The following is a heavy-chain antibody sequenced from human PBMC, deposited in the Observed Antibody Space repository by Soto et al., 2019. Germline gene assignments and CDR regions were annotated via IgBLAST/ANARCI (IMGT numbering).Heavy chain of an antibody. D-gene: IGHD4-17*01. V-gene: IGHV2-5*02. CDR1: GFSLSTSGVG. CDR2: IYWDDDK. Sequence: QITLKEAGPTLVKPTQTLTLTCTFSGFSLSTSGVGVGWIRQPPGKALEWLALIYWDDDKRYRPSLKSRLTITKDTSKNQVVLTMTNMDPVDTGTYYCAHGNSTATPYSFDYWGQGTLVTVSS. CDR3: AHGNSTATPYSFDY. J-gene: IGHJ4*02.